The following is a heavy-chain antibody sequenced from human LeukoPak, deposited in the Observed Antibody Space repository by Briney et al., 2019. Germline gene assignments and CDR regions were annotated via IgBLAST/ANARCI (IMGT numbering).Heavy chain of an antibody. CDR1: GFIFNSYW. CDR3: ARGRLVGATRYYFDY. CDR2: VDQDGSEK. D-gene: IGHD1-26*01. V-gene: IGHV3-7*03. Sequence: GGSLRLSCAASGFIFNSYWMNWLRQAPGKGLEWVANVDQDGSEKYYVGSVKGRFTISRDNTKNSLYLQMNSLRVEDTAVYYCARGRLVGATRYYFDYWGQGTLVTVSS. J-gene: IGHJ4*02.